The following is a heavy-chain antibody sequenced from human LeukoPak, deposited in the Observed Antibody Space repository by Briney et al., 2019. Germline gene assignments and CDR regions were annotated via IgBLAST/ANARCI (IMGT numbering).Heavy chain of an antibody. D-gene: IGHD2-15*01. Sequence: SETLSLTCTVSSYSISIGYYWGWIRQPPGKGREWSGIIYNSVNTDYKPSLKRRVTISVDRSKNQFSVKLSSVTAADTAVYYCARECCSGVSRYYFDYWGQGTLVTVSS. V-gene: IGHV4-38-2*02. CDR3: ARECCSGVSRYYFDY. CDR2: IYNSVNT. J-gene: IGHJ4*02. CDR1: SYSISIGYY.